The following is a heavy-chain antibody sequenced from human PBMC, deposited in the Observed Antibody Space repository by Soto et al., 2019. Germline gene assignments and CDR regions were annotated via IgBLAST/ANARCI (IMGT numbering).Heavy chain of an antibody. CDR3: ARVGAVPHAFDI. Sequence: SVKPCSKAPGYTFTGYYLHSARQAPGQGLEWMGWINPNSGGTNYAQKFQGWVTMTRDTSISTAYMELSRLRSDDTAVYYCARVGAVPHAFDIWGQGTMVTVSS. CDR1: GYTFTGYY. J-gene: IGHJ3*02. V-gene: IGHV1-2*04. CDR2: INPNSGGT. D-gene: IGHD3-16*01.